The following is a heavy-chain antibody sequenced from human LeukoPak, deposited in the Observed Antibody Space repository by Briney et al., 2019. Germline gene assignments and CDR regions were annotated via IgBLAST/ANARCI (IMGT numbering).Heavy chain of an antibody. CDR1: GFTLSHYY. V-gene: IGHV3-11*01. Sequence: GGSLRLSCAASGFTLSHYYMTWIRQAPGKGLEWLSYISSSGDTIYYADSVKGRFTVSRDNAENSLYLQMNSLRAEDTAMYYCARQGSEFDYWGQGTLVTVSS. CDR2: ISSSGDTI. J-gene: IGHJ4*02. CDR3: ARQGSEFDY.